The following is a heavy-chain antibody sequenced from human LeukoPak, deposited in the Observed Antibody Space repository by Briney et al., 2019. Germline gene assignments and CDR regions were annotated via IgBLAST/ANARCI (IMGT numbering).Heavy chain of an antibody. CDR1: GFTFSSYA. CDR2: ISYDGSNK. Sequence: GGSLRLSCAASGFTFSSYAMHWVRQAPGKGLEWVAVISYDGSNKYYADSVKGRFTISRDNSKNTLYLQMNSLRAEDTAVYYCVRQKKSHGNFDYWGQGTLVTVSS. V-gene: IGHV3-30-3*01. CDR3: VRQKKSHGNFDY. D-gene: IGHD1-26*01. J-gene: IGHJ4*02.